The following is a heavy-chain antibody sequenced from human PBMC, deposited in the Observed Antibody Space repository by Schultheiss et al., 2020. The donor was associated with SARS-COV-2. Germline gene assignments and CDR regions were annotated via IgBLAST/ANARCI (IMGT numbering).Heavy chain of an antibody. CDR1: GGSISSSSYY. J-gene: IGHJ3*02. Sequence: SETLSLTCTVSGGSISSSSYYWSWIRQPPGKGLEWIGEINHSGSTNYNPSLKSRVTISVDTSKNQFSLKLSSVTAADTAVYYCARVGRSDAFDIWGQGTMVTVSS. CDR2: INHSGST. D-gene: IGHD3-16*01. CDR3: ARVGRSDAFDI. V-gene: IGHV4-39*07.